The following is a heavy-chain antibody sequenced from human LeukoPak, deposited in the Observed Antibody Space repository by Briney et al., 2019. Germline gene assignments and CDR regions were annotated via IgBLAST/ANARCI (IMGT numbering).Heavy chain of an antibody. J-gene: IGHJ3*02. CDR3: AKDQVEWEPEGVDAFDI. Sequence: GGSLRLSCAASGFTFSSYGMHWVRQAPGKGLEWVAVISYDGSNKYYADSVKGRFTISRDNSKNTLYLQMNSLRAEDTAVYYCAKDQVEWEPEGVDAFDIWGQGTMVTVSS. D-gene: IGHD1-26*01. CDR2: ISYDGSNK. CDR1: GFTFSSYG. V-gene: IGHV3-30*18.